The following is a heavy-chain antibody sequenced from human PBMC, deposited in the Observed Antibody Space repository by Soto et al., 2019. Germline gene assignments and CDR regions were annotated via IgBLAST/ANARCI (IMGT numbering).Heavy chain of an antibody. CDR1: GFTFSSYA. V-gene: IGHV3-23*01. CDR2: ISGSGGST. D-gene: IGHD3-22*01. Sequence: GGSLRLSWAASGFTFSSYAMSWVRQAPGKGLEWVSAISGSGGSTYYADSVKGRFTISRDNSKNTLYLQMDSLRAEDTAVYYCAKGGRGYYDSSGYYLDYWGQGTLVTVSS. CDR3: AKGGRGYYDSSGYYLDY. J-gene: IGHJ4*02.